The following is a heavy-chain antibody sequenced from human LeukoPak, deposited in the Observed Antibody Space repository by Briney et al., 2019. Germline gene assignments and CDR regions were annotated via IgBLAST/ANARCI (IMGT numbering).Heavy chain of an antibody. Sequence: GRSLRLSCAASGFTFEDYAMRWVRQAPGKGLEWVSGISWNSGSIGYADSVKGRFTISRDNAKNSLYLQMNSRRAKDTALYYCAKDLRRGYSGYNPGPFDYWGQGTLVTVSS. CDR1: GFTFEDYA. CDR3: AKDLRRGYSGYNPGPFDY. CDR2: ISWNSGSI. D-gene: IGHD5-12*01. J-gene: IGHJ4*02. V-gene: IGHV3-9*01.